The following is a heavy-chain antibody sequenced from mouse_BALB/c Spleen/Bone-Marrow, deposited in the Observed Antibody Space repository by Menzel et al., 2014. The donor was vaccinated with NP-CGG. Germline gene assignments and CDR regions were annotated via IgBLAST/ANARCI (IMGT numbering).Heavy chain of an antibody. CDR1: GFTFSSYA. V-gene: IGHV5-9-1*01. CDR2: ISSGGSYT. D-gene: IGHD2-3*01. J-gene: IGHJ3*01. Sequence: EVKVVESGGGLVKPGGSLKLSCAASGFTFSSYAMSWVRQTPEKRLEWVATISSGGSYTYYPDSVKGRFTISRDNAKNTLFLQMSSLRSEDTAIYYCARPPDGYCWFTYLGQGTLVTVSA. CDR3: ARPPDGYCWFTY.